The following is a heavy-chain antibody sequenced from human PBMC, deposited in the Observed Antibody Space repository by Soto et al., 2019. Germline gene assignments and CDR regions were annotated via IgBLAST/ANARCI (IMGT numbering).Heavy chain of an antibody. CDR3: ARAHSQKITIFGVVSPNWFDP. Sequence: ASVKVSCKGSGYTITGYGSSWVLHNTGQGLEWMGWISAYNGNTNYAQKLQGRVTMTTDTSTSTAYMELRSLRSDDTAVYYCARAHSQKITIFGVVSPNWFDPWGQGTLVTVSS. CDR1: GYTITGYG. CDR2: ISAYNGNT. J-gene: IGHJ5*02. V-gene: IGHV1-18*01. D-gene: IGHD3-3*01.